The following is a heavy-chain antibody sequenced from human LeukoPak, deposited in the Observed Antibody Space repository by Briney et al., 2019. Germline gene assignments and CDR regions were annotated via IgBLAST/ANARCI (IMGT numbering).Heavy chain of an antibody. CDR2: IYYSGST. D-gene: IGHD3-3*01. CDR3: ARVLFGVVIITGPYFDY. J-gene: IGHJ4*02. V-gene: IGHV4-30-4*01. CDR1: GGSISNGDYY. Sequence: PSETLSLTCTVSGGSISNGDYYWSWIRQPPGKGLEWIGYIYYSGSTYYSPSLKSRVTISVDTSKNQFSLKLSSVTAADTAVYYCARVLFGVVIITGPYFDYWGQGTLVTVSS.